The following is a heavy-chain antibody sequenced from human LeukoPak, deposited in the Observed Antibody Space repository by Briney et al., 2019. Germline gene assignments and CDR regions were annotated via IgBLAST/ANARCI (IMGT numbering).Heavy chain of an antibody. CDR2: INHSGST. CDR1: GGSFSGYY. J-gene: IGHJ5*02. V-gene: IGHV4-34*01. D-gene: IGHD3-3*01. CDR3: ARGLYYYFWSGYYRGFDP. Sequence: SETLSLTRAVYGGSFSGYYWSWIRQPPGKGLAWIGEINHSGSTHHNPSLKSRVTISVDTSKNQFSLKLSSVTAADTAVYYCARGLYYYFWSGYYRGFDPWGQGTLVTVSS.